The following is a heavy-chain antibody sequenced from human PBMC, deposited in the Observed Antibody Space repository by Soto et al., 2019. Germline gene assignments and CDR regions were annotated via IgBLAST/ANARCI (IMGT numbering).Heavy chain of an antibody. J-gene: IGHJ4*02. Sequence: ASVKVSCKASGYIFTNYYIHWVRQAPGQGLEWMAIINPKGGKTICAQEFQGRVTMTEDTSTDTAYMELSSLRSEDTAVYYCATDFAVAGTQAFDYWGQGTLVTVSS. CDR1: GYIFTNYY. CDR2: INPKGGKT. CDR3: ATDFAVAGTQAFDY. V-gene: IGHV1-46*01. D-gene: IGHD6-19*01.